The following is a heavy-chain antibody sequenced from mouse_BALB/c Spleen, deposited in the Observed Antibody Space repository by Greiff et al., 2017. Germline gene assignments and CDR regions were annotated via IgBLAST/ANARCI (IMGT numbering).Heavy chain of an antibody. J-gene: IGHJ1*01. CDR2: ISSGGSYT. CDR3: ARDDGYHSRWYFDV. CDR1: GFTFTSYA. Sequence: EVQLVESGGGLVKPGGSLKLSCAASGFTFTSYAMSWVRQTPGKRLEWFAEISSGGSYTYYPDTVTGRFTITRDNAKNTLYLEMSSLRSEDTAMYYCARDDGYHSRWYFDVWGAGTTVTVSS. D-gene: IGHD2-3*01. V-gene: IGHV5-9-4*01.